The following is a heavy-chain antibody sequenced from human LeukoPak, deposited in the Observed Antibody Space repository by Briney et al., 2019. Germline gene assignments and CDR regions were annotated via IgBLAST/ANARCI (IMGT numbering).Heavy chain of an antibody. Sequence: RASVKVSCNASGFTFTSSAMQWVRQARGQRLEWIGWIVVGSGNTNYAQKFQERVTITRDMSTSTAYMELSSLRSEDTAVYYCARDPSSSGPPAGYFDYWGQGTLVTVSS. CDR2: IVVGSGNT. CDR3: ARDPSSSGPPAGYFDY. V-gene: IGHV1-58*02. D-gene: IGHD3-22*01. J-gene: IGHJ4*02. CDR1: GFTFTSSA.